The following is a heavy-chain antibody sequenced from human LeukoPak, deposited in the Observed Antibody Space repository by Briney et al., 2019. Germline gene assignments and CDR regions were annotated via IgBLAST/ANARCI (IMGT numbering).Heavy chain of an antibody. CDR3: AKPDSSSWYCFDY. V-gene: IGHV3-23*01. Sequence: GGSLRLSCAASGFTYSSYAMSWVRQAPGKGLEWVSAISGSGGSTYYADSVKGRLTISRDNSKNTLYLQMNSLRAEDTAVYYCAKPDSSSWYCFDYWGQGTLVTVSS. D-gene: IGHD6-13*01. J-gene: IGHJ4*02. CDR1: GFTYSSYA. CDR2: ISGSGGST.